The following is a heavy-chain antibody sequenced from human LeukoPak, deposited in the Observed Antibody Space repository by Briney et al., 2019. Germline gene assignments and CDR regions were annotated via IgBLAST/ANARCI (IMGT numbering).Heavy chain of an antibody. V-gene: IGHV3-23*01. CDR1: GFTFNIYA. J-gene: IGHJ4*02. CDR3: AKGDDYGES. Sequence: GGSLRLSCAVTGFTFNIYALSWVRQAPGKGLEWVSTISGSGAATYYADSVKGRFTISRDNSKNTLYLQLNSLRAEDTAQYYCAKGDDYGESWGQGTLVTVSS. CDR2: ISGSGAAT.